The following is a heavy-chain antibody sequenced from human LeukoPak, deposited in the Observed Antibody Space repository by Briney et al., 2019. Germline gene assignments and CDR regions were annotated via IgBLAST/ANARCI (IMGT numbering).Heavy chain of an antibody. Sequence: SETLSLTCTVSGGSISPYFWSWIRQPPGKGLEWIGYIYYRGSTNYNPSLKSRVTISLDTSKDQFSLKLSSVTAADTAVYYCAREEVVKGYFDYWGQGTLVTVSS. CDR3: AREEVVKGYFDY. J-gene: IGHJ4*02. CDR2: IYYRGST. V-gene: IGHV4-59*01. D-gene: IGHD3-22*01. CDR1: GGSISPYF.